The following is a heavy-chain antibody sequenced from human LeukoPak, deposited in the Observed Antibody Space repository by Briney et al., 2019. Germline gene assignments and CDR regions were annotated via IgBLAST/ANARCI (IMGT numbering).Heavy chain of an antibody. CDR3: ARDQGGATTLGAFDI. CDR2: IDYRGST. J-gene: IGHJ3*02. V-gene: IGHV4-59*01. D-gene: IGHD1-26*01. Sequence: SETLSLTCTVSGGSISSYYWSWIRQPPGKGLEWIAYIDYRGSTTYNPSLKSRVTISVDTSRNQFSLKLSSVTAADTAVYYCARDQGGATTLGAFDIWGQGTMVTVSS. CDR1: GGSISSYY.